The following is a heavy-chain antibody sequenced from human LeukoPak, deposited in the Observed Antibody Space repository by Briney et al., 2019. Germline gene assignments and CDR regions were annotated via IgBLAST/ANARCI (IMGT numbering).Heavy chain of an antibody. V-gene: IGHV3-30*18. D-gene: IGHD1-26*01. Sequence: AGRSLRLSCAASGFTFSSYGMHWVRQAPGKGLEWVAVISYDGSNKYYADSVKGRFTISRDNSKNTLYLQVNSLRAEDTAVYYCAKDSATRDYFDYWGQGTLVTVSS. CDR1: GFTFSSYG. CDR3: AKDSATRDYFDY. CDR2: ISYDGSNK. J-gene: IGHJ4*02.